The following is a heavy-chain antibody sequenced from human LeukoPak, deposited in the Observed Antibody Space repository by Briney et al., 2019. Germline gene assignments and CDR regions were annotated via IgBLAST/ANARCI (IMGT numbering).Heavy chain of an antibody. V-gene: IGHV3-23*01. D-gene: IGHD2-2*01. J-gene: IGHJ4*02. CDR2: ISDSGGTT. CDR3: AKDPLGYCSTTTCYPEY. CDR1: GFAFNIYA. Sequence: PGGSLRLSCAASGFAFNIYAMSWVRQAPGKGLEWVSAISDSGGTTYYADSVKGRFTISRDNSKNTLYLQMNSLRAEDTAVYYCAKDPLGYCSTTTCYPEYWGQGTLVTVSS.